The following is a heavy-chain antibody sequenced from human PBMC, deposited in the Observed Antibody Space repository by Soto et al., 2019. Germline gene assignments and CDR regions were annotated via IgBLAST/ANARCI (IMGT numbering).Heavy chain of an antibody. D-gene: IGHD5-18*01. J-gene: IGHJ2*01. CDR1: GFTFSSYA. V-gene: IGHV3-23*01. Sequence: PGGSLRLSCAASGFTFSSYAMSWVRQAPGKGLEWVSGISGSGGITYYADSVKGRFTISRDNSKNTLYLQMNSLRAEDTSVYYCARDPLWGTAMVLWYFDLWGRGTLVTVSS. CDR3: ARDPLWGTAMVLWYFDL. CDR2: ISGSGGIT.